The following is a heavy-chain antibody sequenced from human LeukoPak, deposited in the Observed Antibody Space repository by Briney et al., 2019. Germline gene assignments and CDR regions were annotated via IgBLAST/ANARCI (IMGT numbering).Heavy chain of an antibody. CDR3: ARQIYGDSGY. J-gene: IGHJ4*02. CDR1: GGSFSGYY. Sequence: SETLSLTCAVYGGSFSGYYWSWIRQPPGKGLEWIGEINHSRSTNYNPSLKSRVTIPVDTSKNQFSLKLSSVTAADTAVYYCARQIYGDSGYWGQGTLVTVSS. D-gene: IGHD4-17*01. CDR2: INHSRST. V-gene: IGHV4-34*01.